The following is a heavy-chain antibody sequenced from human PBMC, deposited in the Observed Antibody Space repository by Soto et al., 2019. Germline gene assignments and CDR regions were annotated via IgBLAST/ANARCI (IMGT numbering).Heavy chain of an antibody. V-gene: IGHV3-23*01. J-gene: IGHJ4*02. D-gene: IGHD5-12*01. CDR2: ISISVIST. CDR1: GFTFSSHG. Sequence: PGGSLRLSCAASGFTFSSHGMSWVRQAPGKGLEWVSAISISVISTYYADSVKGRFTISRDNAKSTLYLQMNSLRAEDTAVYYCIRDYTGSDDYWGQGTLVTVSS. CDR3: IRDYTGSDDY.